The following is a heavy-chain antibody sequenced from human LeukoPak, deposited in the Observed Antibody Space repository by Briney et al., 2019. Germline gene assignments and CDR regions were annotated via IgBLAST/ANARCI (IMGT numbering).Heavy chain of an antibody. CDR1: GYTFTGYY. V-gene: IGHV1-2*02. D-gene: IGHD5-24*01. Sequence: ASVKVSCKASGYTFTGYYMHWVRQAPGQGLEWMGWINPNSGGTNYAQKFQGRVTMTRDTSISTAYMELSRLRSDDTAVYYCARDNSVRDEAWWSNPWGQGTLVTVSS. CDR2: INPNSGGT. J-gene: IGHJ5*02. CDR3: ARDNSVRDEAWWSNP.